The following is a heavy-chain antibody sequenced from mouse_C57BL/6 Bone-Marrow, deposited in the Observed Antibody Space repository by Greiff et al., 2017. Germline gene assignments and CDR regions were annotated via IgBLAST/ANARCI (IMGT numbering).Heavy chain of an antibody. J-gene: IGHJ3*01. Sequence: VQLQQSGAELVRPGTSVKMSCKASGYTFTNYWIGWAKQRPGHGLAWIGDIYPGGGYTNYNEKFTGKATLTADKSSSTAYMPVSSLTSEDSAIYYCARGDSSGYGCAYWGQGTLVTVSA. D-gene: IGHD3-2*02. V-gene: IGHV1-63*01. CDR3: ARGDSSGYGCAY. CDR1: GYTFTNYW. CDR2: IYPGGGYT.